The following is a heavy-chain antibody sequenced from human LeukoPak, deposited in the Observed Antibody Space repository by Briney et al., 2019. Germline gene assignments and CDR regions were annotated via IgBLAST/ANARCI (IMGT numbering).Heavy chain of an antibody. J-gene: IGHJ6*02. D-gene: IGHD6-13*01. CDR2: ISSSSSNI. Sequence: GGSLRLSCAASGFTFSTYTMNWVRQAPGKGLECISAISSSSSNIYYADSVKGRFTISRDNAKNSLYLQMNSLRVEDTAVYYCARDPPSVAAVGYSMDVWGRGTTVTVSS. CDR1: GFTFSTYT. V-gene: IGHV3-48*04. CDR3: ARDPPSVAAVGYSMDV.